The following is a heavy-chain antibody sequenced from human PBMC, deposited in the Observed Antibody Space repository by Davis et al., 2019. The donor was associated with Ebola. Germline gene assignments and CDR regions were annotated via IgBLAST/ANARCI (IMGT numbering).Heavy chain of an antibody. CDR1: GSTFSSYA. V-gene: IGHV3-64*01. J-gene: IGHJ4*02. CDR2: ISSNGGNT. CDR3: ARGRGPSYFDY. Sequence: GGSLRPSCAASGSTFSSYAMHWVRQAPGKGLAYVSAISSNGGNTYYANSVKGRFTISRDNSKNTLYLQMGSLRAEDMAVYYCARGRGPSYFDYWGQGTLVTVSS. D-gene: IGHD3-16*01.